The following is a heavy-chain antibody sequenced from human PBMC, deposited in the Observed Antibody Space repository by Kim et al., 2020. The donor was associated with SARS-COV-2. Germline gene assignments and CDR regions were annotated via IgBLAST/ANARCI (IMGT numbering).Heavy chain of an antibody. CDR3: ARGFYKGPFDY. Sequence: GGSLRLSCAAASGFSFDDYSMSWVRQAPGKGLGWVSGINWNGGSTGYADSVKGRFTISRDNAKKSLYLQMNSVRAEDTAFYHCARGFYKGPFDYWGQGILVTVSS. CDR2: INWNGGST. V-gene: IGHV3-20*01. CDR1: GFSFDDYS. D-gene: IGHD1-20*01. J-gene: IGHJ4*02.